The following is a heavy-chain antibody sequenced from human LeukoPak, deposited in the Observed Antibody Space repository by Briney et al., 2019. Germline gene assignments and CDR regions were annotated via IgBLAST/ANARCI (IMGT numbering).Heavy chain of an antibody. V-gene: IGHV4-34*01. CDR2: INHSGST. CDR3: ARRRGYCSSTSCSSYRFDY. J-gene: IGHJ4*02. Sequence: SETLSLTCAVYGGSFSGYYWSWIRQPPGKGLEWIGEINHSGSTNYNPSLKSRVTISVDTSKNQISLKLSSVTAADTAVYYCARRRGYCSSTSCSSYRFDYWGQGTLVTVSS. CDR1: GGSFSGYY. D-gene: IGHD2-2*01.